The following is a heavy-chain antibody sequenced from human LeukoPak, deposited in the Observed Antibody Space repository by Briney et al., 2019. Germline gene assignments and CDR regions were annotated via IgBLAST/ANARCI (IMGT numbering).Heavy chain of an antibody. D-gene: IGHD3-22*01. CDR2: ISGSGGST. CDR3: AKEDYYDSSGRSPSPFDY. J-gene: IGHJ4*02. Sequence: QAGGSLRLSCAASGFTFSSYAMSWVRQAPGKGLEWVSAISGSGGSTYYADSVKGRFTISRDNSKNTLYLQINSLRAEDTAVYYCAKEDYYDSSGRSPSPFDYWGQGTLVTVSS. CDR1: GFTFSSYA. V-gene: IGHV3-23*01.